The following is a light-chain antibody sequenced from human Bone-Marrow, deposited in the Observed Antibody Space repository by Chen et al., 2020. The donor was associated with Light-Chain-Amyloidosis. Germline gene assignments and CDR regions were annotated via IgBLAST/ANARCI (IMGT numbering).Light chain of an antibody. V-gene: IGLV3-21*02. CDR1: NIGSTS. CDR2: DDS. CDR3: QVWDRSSDRPV. Sequence: SYVLTQPSSVSVAPGQPATIACGGNNIGSTSVHWYQQTPGQAPLLVVYDDSDRPSGIPERLSGSNSGNTAPLTISRVEAGDEADYYCQVWDRSSDRPVFGGGTKLTVL. J-gene: IGLJ3*02.